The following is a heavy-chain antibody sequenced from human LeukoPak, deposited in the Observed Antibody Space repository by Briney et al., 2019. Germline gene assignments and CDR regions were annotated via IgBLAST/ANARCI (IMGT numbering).Heavy chain of an antibody. J-gene: IGHJ4*02. CDR1: GFTFSSYA. D-gene: IGHD2-2*01. CDR2: ISYDGSNK. V-gene: IGHV3-30-3*01. CDR3: ARGSPEEYCSSTSCYEYYFDY. Sequence: GGSLRLSCAASGFTFSSYAMHWVRQAPGKGLEWVAVISYDGSNKYYADSVKGRFTISRDNSKNTLYLQMNSLRAEDTAVYYCARGSPEEYCSSTSCYEYYFDYWGQGTLVTVSS.